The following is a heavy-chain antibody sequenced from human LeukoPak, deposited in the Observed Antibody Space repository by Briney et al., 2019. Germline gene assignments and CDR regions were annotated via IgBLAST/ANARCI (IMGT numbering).Heavy chain of an antibody. D-gene: IGHD6-13*01. CDR1: GFTFSSYS. Sequence: GGSLRLSCAASGFTFSSYSMNWVRQAPGKGLEWVSSISSSSSYIYYADSVKGRFTISRDNSKNTLYLQMNSLRAEDTAVYYCAKVSSSGGYYYYYMDVWGKGTTVTISS. CDR2: ISSSSSYI. J-gene: IGHJ6*03. V-gene: IGHV3-21*01. CDR3: AKVSSSGGYYYYYMDV.